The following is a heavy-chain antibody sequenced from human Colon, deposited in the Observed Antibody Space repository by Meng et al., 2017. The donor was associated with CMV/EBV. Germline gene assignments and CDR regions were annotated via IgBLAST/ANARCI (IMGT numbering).Heavy chain of an antibody. D-gene: IGHD4-23*01. CDR3: ARITSTVAEYYFDY. CDR2: INHSGST. Sequence: SETLSLTCTVSGGSISSNPHFWDWIRQPPGKGLEWIGEINHSGSTNYNPSLKSRVTISVDTSKNQFSLKLSSVTAADTAVYYCARITSTVAEYYFDYWGQGTLVTVSS. J-gene: IGHJ4*02. CDR1: GGSISSNPHF. V-gene: IGHV4-39*07.